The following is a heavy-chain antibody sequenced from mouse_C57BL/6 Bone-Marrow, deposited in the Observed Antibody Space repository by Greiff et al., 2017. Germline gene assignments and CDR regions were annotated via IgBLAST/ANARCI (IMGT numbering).Heavy chain of an antibody. V-gene: IGHV1-52*01. CDR2: IDPSDSET. CDR1: GYTFTSYW. D-gene: IGHD1-1*01. CDR3: ARISHYYGSSYEGFAY. J-gene: IGHJ3*01. Sequence: QVHVKQSGPELVKPGASVKISCKASGYTFTSYWMHWVKQRPIQGLEWIGNIDPSDSETHYNQKFKDKATLTVDKSSSTAYMQLSSLTSADSAVYYCARISHYYGSSYEGFAYWGQGTLVTVSA.